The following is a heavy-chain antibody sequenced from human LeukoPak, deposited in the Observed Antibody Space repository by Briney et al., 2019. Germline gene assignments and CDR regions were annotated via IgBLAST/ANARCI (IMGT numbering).Heavy chain of an antibody. D-gene: IGHD2-15*01. Sequence: GGSLRFSCAASGFIVSSNYMSWVRQAPGKGLEWVSLIYSSGSTYYTASVKGRFTISRDHSKNTLYLHMNSLRAEDAALYYCARGLESCSSGSCFKDWGQGTLVTVSS. CDR2: IYSSGST. V-gene: IGHV3-53*01. CDR1: GFIVSSNY. J-gene: IGHJ4*02. CDR3: ARGLESCSSGSCFKD.